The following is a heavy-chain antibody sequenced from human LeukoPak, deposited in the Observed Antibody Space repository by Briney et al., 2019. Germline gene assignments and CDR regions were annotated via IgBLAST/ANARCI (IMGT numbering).Heavy chain of an antibody. Sequence: PSETLSLTCTVSGDSISSGSDYWSWIRQPAGKGLEWIGHIYPSGSTNYNPSLKSRVTISVDTSKNQFSLKLGSVTAADTAVYYCATGREGWFGPWGQGTLVTVSS. J-gene: IGHJ5*02. CDR1: GDSISSGSDY. V-gene: IGHV4-61*09. CDR3: ATGREGWFGP. CDR2: IYPSGST.